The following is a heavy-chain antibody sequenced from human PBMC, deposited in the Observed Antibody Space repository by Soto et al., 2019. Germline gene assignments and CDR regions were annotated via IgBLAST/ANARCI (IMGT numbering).Heavy chain of an antibody. CDR3: ARKDSGAENWFDP. CDR2: IWYDGSNK. J-gene: IGHJ5*02. D-gene: IGHD2-15*01. V-gene: IGHV3-33*01. CDR1: GFTFSSYG. Sequence: GGSLRLSCAASGFTFSSYGMHWVRQAPGKGLEWVAVIWYDGSNKYYADSVKGRFTISRDNSKNTLYLQMNSLRAEDTAVYYCARKDSGAENWFDPWGQGTLVTVSS.